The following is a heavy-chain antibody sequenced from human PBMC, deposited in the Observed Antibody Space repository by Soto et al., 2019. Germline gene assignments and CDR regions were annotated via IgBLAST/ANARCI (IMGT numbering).Heavy chain of an antibody. Sequence: LETLSLTCAVYGGSFSGYYWSWIRQPPGKGLEWIGEINHSGSTNYNPSLKSRVTISVDTSKNQFSLKLSSVTAADTAVYYCARRRGRTAMVFYYFDYWGQGTLVTVSS. CDR2: INHSGST. J-gene: IGHJ4*02. CDR1: GGSFSGYY. V-gene: IGHV4-34*01. CDR3: ARRRGRTAMVFYYFDY. D-gene: IGHD5-18*01.